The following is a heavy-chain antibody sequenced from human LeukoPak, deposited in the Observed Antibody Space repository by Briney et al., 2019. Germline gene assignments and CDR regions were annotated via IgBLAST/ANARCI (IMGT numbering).Heavy chain of an antibody. J-gene: IGHJ1*01. CDR1: ADSFSDYY. V-gene: IGHV4-34*01. CDR2: INPSGST. Sequence: SETLSLNCVVYADSFSDYYWSWIRQSPGNGLEWIVDINPSGSTTYNPSLKTRVSISVDTSQKQFSLKLPSVTAADTAVYYCARGRRKYSTSWYEGDHWGQGTLVTVSS. CDR3: ARGRRKYSTSWYEGDH. D-gene: IGHD2-2*01.